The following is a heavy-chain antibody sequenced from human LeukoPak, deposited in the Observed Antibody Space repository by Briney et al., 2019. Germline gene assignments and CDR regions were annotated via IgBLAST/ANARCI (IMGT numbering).Heavy chain of an antibody. CDR2: INSDGSST. V-gene: IGHV3-74*01. CDR3: ARGDVDTAMVKVLDY. J-gene: IGHJ4*02. CDR1: GFTFSSYW. Sequence: GGSLRLSCAASGFTFSSYWMHWVRQAPGKGLVWVSRINSDGSSTSYADSVKGRFTISRDNAKNTLYLQMNSLRAEDTAVYYCARGDVDTAMVKVLDYWGQGTLVIVSS. D-gene: IGHD5-18*01.